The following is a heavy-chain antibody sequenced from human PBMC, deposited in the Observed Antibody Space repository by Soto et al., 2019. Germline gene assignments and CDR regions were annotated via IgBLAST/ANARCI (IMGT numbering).Heavy chain of an antibody. CDR1: GFSLDTRGVG. Sequence: QITLKESGPTLVKPTHTLTLTCNFSGFSLDTRGVGVIWSRQPPGKALEWLALIYWNDDKRYNPSLKNTLTVTKATSKNQVVLTMTSMDPVDTGTYYSAQGGGGMDVWGPGTTVTVSS. D-gene: IGHD3-16*01. CDR2: IYWNDDK. J-gene: IGHJ6*02. CDR3: AQGGGGMDV. V-gene: IGHV2-5*01.